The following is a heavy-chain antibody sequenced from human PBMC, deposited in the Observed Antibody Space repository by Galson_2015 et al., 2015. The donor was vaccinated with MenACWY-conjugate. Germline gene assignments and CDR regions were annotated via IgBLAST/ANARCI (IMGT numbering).Heavy chain of an antibody. CDR2: INSDGSST. V-gene: IGHV3-74*01. D-gene: IGHD2-2*01. CDR3: AVYCSSTSCYLGAGGI. J-gene: IGHJ2*01. Sequence: SRINSDGSSTSDADSVKGRFTISRDNAKNTLYLQMNSLRAEDTAVYYCAVYCSSTSCYLGAGGIWGRGTLVTVSS.